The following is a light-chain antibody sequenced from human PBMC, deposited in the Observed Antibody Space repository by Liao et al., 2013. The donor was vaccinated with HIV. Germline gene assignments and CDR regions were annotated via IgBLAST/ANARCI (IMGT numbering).Light chain of an antibody. CDR2: QDT. Sequence: SYDLTQPPSVSVSPGQTASVTCSGDKLGDKYVSWYQQRPGQSPILVIYQDTKRPSGISDRFSGSNSGNTATLTISGTQALDEADYYCQAWDSSTNYVFGTGTPGHRP. CDR1: KLGDKY. CDR3: QAWDSSTNYV. V-gene: IGLV3-1*01. J-gene: IGLJ1*01.